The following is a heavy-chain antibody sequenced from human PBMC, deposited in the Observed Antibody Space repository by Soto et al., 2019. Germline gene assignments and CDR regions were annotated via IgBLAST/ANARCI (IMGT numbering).Heavy chain of an antibody. CDR1: GGTFSSYA. D-gene: IGHD3-3*01. CDR3: ARGGAAGWSGYSRHYYGMDA. J-gene: IGHJ6*02. Sequence: ASVKVSCKASGGTFSSYAISWVRQAPGQGLEWMGGIIPIFGTANYAQKFQGRVTITADKSTSTAYMELSSLRSEDTAVYYCARGGAAGWSGYSRHYYGMDAWGQGTTADVSS. V-gene: IGHV1-69*06. CDR2: IIPIFGTA.